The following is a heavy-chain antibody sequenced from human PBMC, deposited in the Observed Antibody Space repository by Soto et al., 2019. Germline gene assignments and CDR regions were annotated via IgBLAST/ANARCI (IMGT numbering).Heavy chain of an antibody. CDR1: GFTFTSSA. CDR2: IVVGSGNT. J-gene: IGHJ4*02. CDR3: VAAVYYYLLRGYPKGFVY. D-gene: IGHD3-3*01. Sequence: SVKVSCKASGFTFTSSAVQWVRQARGQRLEWIGWIVVGSGNTNYAQKFQERVTITRDMSTSTAYMELSSLRSEDTAVYYCVAAVYYYLLRGYPKGFVYWGQGTLVTVSS. V-gene: IGHV1-58*01.